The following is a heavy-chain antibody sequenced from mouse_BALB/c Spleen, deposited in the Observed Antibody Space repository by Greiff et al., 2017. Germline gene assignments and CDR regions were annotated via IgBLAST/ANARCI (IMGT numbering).Heavy chain of an antibody. CDR1: GFTFSSYG. J-gene: IGHJ4*01. Sequence: EVKVVESGGDLVKPGGSLKLSCAASGFTFSSYGMSWVRQTPDKRLEWVATISSGGSYTYYPDSVKGRFTISRDNAKNTLYLQMSSLKSEDTAMYYCANIYYDYEDAMDYWGQGTSVTVSS. CDR2: ISSGGSYT. V-gene: IGHV5-6*01. CDR3: ANIYYDYEDAMDY. D-gene: IGHD2-4*01.